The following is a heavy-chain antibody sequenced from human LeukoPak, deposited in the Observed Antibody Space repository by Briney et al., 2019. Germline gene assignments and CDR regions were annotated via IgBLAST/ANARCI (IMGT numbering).Heavy chain of an antibody. CDR2: VYTSGST. V-gene: IGHV4-4*09. CDR3: AKSYFDYSTYYSYYFNL. Sequence: SETLSLTCTVSGGSISGGYWSWIRQPPARGLGWIGYVYTSGSTNYNPSLKSRVTISVDTSKSQFALKLSSVTAADTAVYYCAKSYFDYSTYYSYYFNLWGQGALVTVSS. CDR1: GGSISGGY. J-gene: IGHJ4*02. D-gene: IGHD4-11*01.